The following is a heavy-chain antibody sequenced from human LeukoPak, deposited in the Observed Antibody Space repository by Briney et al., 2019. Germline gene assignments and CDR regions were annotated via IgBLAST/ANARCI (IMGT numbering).Heavy chain of an antibody. V-gene: IGHV4-59*01. CDR2: ISYSGST. CDR3: ARGLSSGWYFDY. J-gene: IGHJ4*02. CDR1: GGSISSYY. D-gene: IGHD6-19*01. Sequence: SETLSLTCTVSGGSISSYYWSWIRQPPGKGLEWIGYISYSGSTNYNPSLKSRVTISVDTSKNMFSLNLSSVTAADTAVYYCARGLSSGWYFDYWGRGTLLTVSS.